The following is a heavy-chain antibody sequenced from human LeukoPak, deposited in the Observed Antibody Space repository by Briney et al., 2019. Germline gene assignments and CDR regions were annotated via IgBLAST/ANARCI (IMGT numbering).Heavy chain of an antibody. Sequence: SQTLSLTCAISVDSVSSNSAAWSWFRQSPSSCLEWLGRTYYNSKWYNDYAVSVKSRIAINPDTYKNQFSLQRNSVTPEDTAVYFCARRRYYGYVGYFDYWGQGTLVTVSS. CDR1: VDSVSSNSAA. CDR2: TYYNSKWYN. J-gene: IGHJ4*02. V-gene: IGHV6-1*01. CDR3: ARRRYYGYVGYFDY. D-gene: IGHD3-10*01.